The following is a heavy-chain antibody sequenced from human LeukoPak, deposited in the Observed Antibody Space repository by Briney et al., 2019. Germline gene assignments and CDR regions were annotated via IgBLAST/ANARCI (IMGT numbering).Heavy chain of an antibody. Sequence: SETLSLTCTVSGGSISSGGYYWRWIRQHPGKGLEWIGYIYYSGSTYYNPSLKSRVTISVDTSKNQFSLKLSSVTAADTAVYYCASLGDSSGYYGGENFDYWGQGTLVTVSS. CDR2: IYYSGST. D-gene: IGHD3-22*01. V-gene: IGHV4-31*03. CDR1: GGSISSGGYY. J-gene: IGHJ4*02. CDR3: ASLGDSSGYYGGENFDY.